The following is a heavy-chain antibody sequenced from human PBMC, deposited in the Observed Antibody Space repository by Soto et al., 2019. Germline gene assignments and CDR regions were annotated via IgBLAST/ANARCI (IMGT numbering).Heavy chain of an antibody. Sequence: SETLSLTCTVSGGSISSSSYYWGWIRQPPGKGLEWIGSIYYSGSTYYNPSLKSRVTISVDTSKNQFSLKLSSVTAADTAVYYCARHEGPRLGELSLGLPTDYWGQGTLVTV. CDR2: IYYSGST. CDR1: GGSISSSSYY. V-gene: IGHV4-39*01. CDR3: ARHEGPRLGELSLGLPTDY. D-gene: IGHD3-16*02. J-gene: IGHJ4*02.